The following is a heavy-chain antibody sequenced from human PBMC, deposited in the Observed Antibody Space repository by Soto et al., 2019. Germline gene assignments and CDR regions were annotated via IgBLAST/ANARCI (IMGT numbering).Heavy chain of an antibody. J-gene: IGHJ4*02. CDR2: ISASGHDT. V-gene: IGHV3-23*01. CDR3: AIDRWDVNGAH. Sequence: EVQLLESGGGLVQPGGSLRLSCTASGFTFRLYAMTWVRQAPGKGLEWVSRISASGHDTYYADSVKGRFTISRDNSKNTLSLQMNTLRVDDTAVYYCAIDRWDVNGAHWGQGALVTVSS. D-gene: IGHD1-26*01. CDR1: GFTFRLYA.